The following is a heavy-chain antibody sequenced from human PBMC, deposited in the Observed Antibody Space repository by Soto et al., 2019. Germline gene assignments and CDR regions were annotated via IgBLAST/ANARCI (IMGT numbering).Heavy chain of an antibody. CDR3: ARRLAVAGHEYFRH. CDR2: IDPAGGST. V-gene: IGHV1-46*01. CDR1: GYTFTSYY. Sequence: QVQLVQSGAEVKKPGASVKVSCKASGYTFTSYYMNWVRQAPGQGLVWMGIIDPAGGSTDYAQKFQGRITMTRDTSTSTVYMELSSLRSDDTAMYYCARRLAVAGHEYFRHWGQGTLVTVTS. J-gene: IGHJ1*01. D-gene: IGHD6-19*01.